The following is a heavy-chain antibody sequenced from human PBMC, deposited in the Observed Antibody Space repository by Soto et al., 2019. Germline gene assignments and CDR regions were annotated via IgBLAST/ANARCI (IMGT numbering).Heavy chain of an antibody. CDR3: ARSGTYEPLYY. D-gene: IGHD1-26*01. J-gene: IGHJ4*02. CDR1: GYTFTYYY. V-gene: IGHV1-46*01. Sequence: ASVKVSCKASGYTFTYYYVHWVRQAPGQGLEWMGIINPNSGSTTYAQKFQGRVTMSRDNAKNSLYLQMNSLRAEDTAVYYCARSGTYEPLYYWGQGTLVTVSS. CDR2: INPNSGST.